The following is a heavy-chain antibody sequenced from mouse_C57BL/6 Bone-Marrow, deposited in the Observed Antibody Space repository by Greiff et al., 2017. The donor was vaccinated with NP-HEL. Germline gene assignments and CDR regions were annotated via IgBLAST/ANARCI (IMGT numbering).Heavy chain of an antibody. CDR3: ARLVWLRPLYFDV. V-gene: IGHV1-55*01. J-gene: IGHJ1*03. Sequence: QVQLKQPGAELVKPGASVKMSCKASGYTFTSYWITWVKQRPGQGLEWIGDIYPGSGSTNYNEKFKSKATLTVDKSSSTAYMQLSSLTSEDSAVYDCARLVWLRPLYFDVWGTGTTVTVAS. CDR2: IYPGSGST. D-gene: IGHD2-2*01. CDR1: GYTFTSYW.